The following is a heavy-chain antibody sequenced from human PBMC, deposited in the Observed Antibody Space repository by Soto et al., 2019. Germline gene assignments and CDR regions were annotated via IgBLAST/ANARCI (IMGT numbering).Heavy chain of an antibody. CDR1: GISLSNARTG. J-gene: IGHJ4*02. V-gene: IGHV2-26*01. Sequence: QVTLKKSGPVLVKPTETLTLTCTVSGISLSNARTGVSWIRQPPGKALEWLAHIFSNDEKSYSTSLKSRLTISKDTSKSPVVLTMTNVDPVDTATYYCGRILRNNHHPPDYWGQGTLVTVSS. CDR3: GRILRNNHHPPDY. CDR2: IFSNDEK.